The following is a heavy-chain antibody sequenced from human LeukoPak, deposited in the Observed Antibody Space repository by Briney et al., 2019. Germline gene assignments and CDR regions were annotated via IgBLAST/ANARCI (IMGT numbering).Heavy chain of an antibody. D-gene: IGHD4-17*01. CDR1: GGSISSGGYS. CDR3: ARKMYGDYVYFDY. Sequence: PSQTLSLTCAVSGGSISSGGYSWSWIRQPPGKGLEWIGYIYHSGSTYYNPSLKSRVTISVDRSKNQFSLKLSSVTAADTAVYYCARKMYGDYVYFDYWGQGTLVTVSS. J-gene: IGHJ4*02. CDR2: IYHSGST. V-gene: IGHV4-30-2*01.